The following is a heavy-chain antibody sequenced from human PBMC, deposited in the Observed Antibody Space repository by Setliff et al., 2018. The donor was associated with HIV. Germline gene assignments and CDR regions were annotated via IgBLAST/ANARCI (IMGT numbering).Heavy chain of an antibody. CDR1: GGSLTFGAYY. CDR2: IYNSGNP. D-gene: IGHD6-13*01. CDR3: ARSIAGTGFNYYYFMDV. J-gene: IGHJ6*03. V-gene: IGHV4-31*03. Sequence: SETLSLTCTVSGGSLTFGAYYWSWIRQHPGKGLEWIGYIYNSGNPYHHPSLESRGTISVDMSKNQFSLNLSSVTAADTAVYYCARSIAGTGFNYYYFMDVWGEGTTVTVSS.